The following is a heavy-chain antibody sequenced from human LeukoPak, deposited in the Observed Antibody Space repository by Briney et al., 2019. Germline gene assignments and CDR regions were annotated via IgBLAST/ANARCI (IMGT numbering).Heavy chain of an antibody. CDR2: ISSNGGST. D-gene: IGHD5-18*01. V-gene: IGHV3-64*01. CDR1: GFTFSGSA. Sequence: GGSLRLSCAASGFTFSGSAMHWVRQAPGKGLEYVSAISSNGGSTYYANSVKGRFTISRDNSKNTLYLQMGSLRAEDMAVYYCARTRGYSYDDAFDIWGQGTMVTVSS. J-gene: IGHJ3*02. CDR3: ARTRGYSYDDAFDI.